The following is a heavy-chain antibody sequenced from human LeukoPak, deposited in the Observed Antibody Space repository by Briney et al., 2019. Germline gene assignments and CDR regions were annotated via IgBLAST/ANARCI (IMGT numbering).Heavy chain of an antibody. Sequence: PGRSLRLSCAASGFTFSSYGMHWVRQAPGKGLEWVAVIWYDGSNKYYADSVKGRFTISRDNPKNTLYLQMNSLRAEDTAVYYCAKEGGYCSSTSCSSFDYWGQGTLVTVSS. CDR2: IWYDGSNK. CDR3: AKEGGYCSSTSCSSFDY. J-gene: IGHJ4*02. D-gene: IGHD2-2*01. CDR1: GFTFSSYG. V-gene: IGHV3-33*06.